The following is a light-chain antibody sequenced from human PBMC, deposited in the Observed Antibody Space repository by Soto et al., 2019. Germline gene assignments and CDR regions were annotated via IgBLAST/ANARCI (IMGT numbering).Light chain of an antibody. CDR3: QQYGSSGRT. CDR1: QSVSSNY. CDR2: GAS. Sequence: EMLLTQSPGTLSLSPGERATLSCRTSQSVSSNYLAWYQQKPGQAPRLLIYGASSRATGIPDRFSGSGSGTDFTLTISRLEPEDFAVYYCQQYGSSGRTFGQGTKVDIK. V-gene: IGKV3-20*01. J-gene: IGKJ1*01.